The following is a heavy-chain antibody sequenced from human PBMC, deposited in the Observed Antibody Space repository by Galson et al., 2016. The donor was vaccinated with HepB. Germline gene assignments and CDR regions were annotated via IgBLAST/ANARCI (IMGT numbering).Heavy chain of an antibody. CDR3: TTVTHFTP. CDR2: IRDKTDGGPV. J-gene: IGHJ5*02. V-gene: IGHV3-15*01. Sequence: SLRLSCAASGFTFSVAWLSWVRQAPGKGLEWVGRIRDKTDGGPVDYAAPVKGRFTIPRDDSKKTLYMDMNSLQTEDTAVYYCTTVTHFTPRGQGILVTVSS. CDR1: GFTFSVAW.